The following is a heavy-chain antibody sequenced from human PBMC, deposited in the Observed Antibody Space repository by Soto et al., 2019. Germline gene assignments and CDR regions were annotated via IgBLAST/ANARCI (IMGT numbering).Heavy chain of an antibody. J-gene: IGHJ3*02. CDR3: ARHALHLQIRLAAFDI. CDR2: IYYSGSA. Sequence: QVQLQESGPGLVKPSETLSLTCTVSGDSISSSTYYWGWIRQPPGKGLEWIGSIYYSGSAYYNPSLKSRVTISVDKSKNQFSLKLSSMTAADTALYYCARHALHLQIRLAAFDIWGQGTMVIVSS. D-gene: IGHD4-4*01. V-gene: IGHV4-39*01. CDR1: GDSISSSTYY.